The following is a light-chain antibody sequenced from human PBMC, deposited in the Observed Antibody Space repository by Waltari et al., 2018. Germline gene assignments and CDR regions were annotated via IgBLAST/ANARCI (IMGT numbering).Light chain of an antibody. Sequence: QSALTQPPSVSGSPGQSVAISCTGTSRHVGSCNLVSWYQQPPGTAPKPIIYEVTYRPSGVPDRFSGSKSGNTASLTISGLQAEDEAHYYCSSYTSSNTWVFGGGTKLTVL. V-gene: IGLV2-18*02. CDR3: SSYTSSNTWV. CDR2: EVT. J-gene: IGLJ3*02. CDR1: SRHVGSCNL.